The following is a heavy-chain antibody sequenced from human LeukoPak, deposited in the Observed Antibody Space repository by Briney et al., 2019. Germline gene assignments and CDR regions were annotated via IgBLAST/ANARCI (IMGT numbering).Heavy chain of an antibody. D-gene: IGHD1-14*01. Sequence: ASVSVSCKASGGTFSSYGISWVRQAPGQGLEWMGGISPICDTAQYAQQFQGRITITADKSTRTAYMELNSLRSEDTAVYYCARSPLSGVWDYWGQGTLVSVSS. J-gene: IGHJ4*02. V-gene: IGHV1-69*06. CDR1: GGTFSSYG. CDR2: ISPICDTA. CDR3: ARSPLSGVWDY.